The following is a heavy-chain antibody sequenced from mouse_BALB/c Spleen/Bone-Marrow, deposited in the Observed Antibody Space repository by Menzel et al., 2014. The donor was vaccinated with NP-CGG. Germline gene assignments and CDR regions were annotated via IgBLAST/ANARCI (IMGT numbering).Heavy chain of an antibody. D-gene: IGHD2-4*01. CDR3: ARGAMITTGYFDY. J-gene: IGHJ2*01. Sequence: EVMLVESGPGLVKPSQTVSLTCTVTGISITTGNYRWSWIRQFPGNKLEWIGYIYYSGTITYNPSLTSRTTITRDTSKNQFFLETNSLTAEDTATYYCARGAMITTGYFDYWGQGTTLTVSS. CDR2: IYYSGTI. V-gene: IGHV3-5*02. CDR1: GISITTGNYR.